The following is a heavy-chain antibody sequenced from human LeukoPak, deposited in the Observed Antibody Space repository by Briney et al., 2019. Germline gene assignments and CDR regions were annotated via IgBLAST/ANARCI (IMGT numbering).Heavy chain of an antibody. CDR3: ARSAFGDYSFDY. CDR2: IFHSGST. J-gene: IGHJ4*02. D-gene: IGHD3-16*01. V-gene: IGHV4-59*01. CDR1: GGSISSYY. Sequence: SETLSLTCTVSGGSISSYYWGWIRQPPGKGLEWIGYIFHSGSTNSNPSLKSRVTISVDTSKNQFSLKLSSVTAADTAVYYCARSAFGDYSFDYWGQGTLVTVSS.